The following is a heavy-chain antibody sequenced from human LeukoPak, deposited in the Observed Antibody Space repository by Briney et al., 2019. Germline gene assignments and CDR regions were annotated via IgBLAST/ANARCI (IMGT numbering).Heavy chain of an antibody. J-gene: IGHJ4*02. Sequence: SETLSLTCTVSGGSITGYYWSWIRQPAGKGLEWIGRIYSSGSTNYNPYLKSRVTISVDRSKNQFSLKLDSVTAADTALYHCARDLYGYASDWHGGYYFDYWGQGTLVTVSP. CDR2: IYSSGST. CDR1: GGSITGYY. D-gene: IGHD2-2*01. CDR3: ARDLYGYASDWHGGYYFDY. V-gene: IGHV4-4*07.